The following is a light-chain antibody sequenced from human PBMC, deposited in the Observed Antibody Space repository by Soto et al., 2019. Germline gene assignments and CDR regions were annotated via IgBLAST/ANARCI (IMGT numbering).Light chain of an antibody. Sequence: DIVLTQSPGTLSLSLGERATLSCRASESFSSSYLAWYQQKPDQAPRLLIYGASHRATGIPERFSGRTAGTDFTLTSSSLEAEDYAVYYWQHDGSSLFTFGPGTKVDVK. J-gene: IGKJ3*01. CDR1: ESFSSSY. CDR3: QHDGSSLFT. V-gene: IGKV3-20*01. CDR2: GAS.